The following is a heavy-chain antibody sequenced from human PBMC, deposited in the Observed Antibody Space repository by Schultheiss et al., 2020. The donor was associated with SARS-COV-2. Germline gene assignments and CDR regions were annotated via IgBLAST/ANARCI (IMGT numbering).Heavy chain of an antibody. D-gene: IGHD3-10*01. CDR2: ISYDGSNK. V-gene: IGHV3-30*18. Sequence: GGSLRLSCAASGFTFSSYGMHWVRQAPGKGLEWVAVISYDGSNKYYADSVKGRFTISRDNSKNTLYLQMNSLRAEDTAVYYCAKDGGTYGSGSGSWFDPWGQGTLVTVS. CDR1: GFTFSSYG. CDR3: AKDGGTYGSGSGSWFDP. J-gene: IGHJ5*02.